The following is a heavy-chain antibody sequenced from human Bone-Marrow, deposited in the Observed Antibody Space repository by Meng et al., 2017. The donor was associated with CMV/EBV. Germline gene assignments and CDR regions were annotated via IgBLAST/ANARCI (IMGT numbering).Heavy chain of an antibody. Sequence: GESLKISCAASGFSFNYYAMHWVRQAPGKGLEWVAVISYDGSNQYYADSVEGRFTISRDNSKNTLYLQMNSLRAEDTAVYYCATFSGSYYRWGQGTLVTVSS. V-gene: IGHV3-30-3*01. CDR1: GFSFNYYA. D-gene: IGHD1-26*01. CDR2: ISYDGSNQ. CDR3: ATFSGSYYR. J-gene: IGHJ4*02.